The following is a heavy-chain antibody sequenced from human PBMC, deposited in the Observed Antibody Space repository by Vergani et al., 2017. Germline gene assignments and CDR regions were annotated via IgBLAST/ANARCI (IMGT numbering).Heavy chain of an antibody. J-gene: IGHJ4*02. CDR2: IIPIFGTA. D-gene: IGHD3-3*01. CDR3: AKDLRRSGGRSGYYPYYFDY. Sequence: QVQLVQSGAEVKKPGSSVKVSCKASGGTFSSYAISWVRQAPGQGLEWMGGIIPIFGTANYAQKFQGRVTITADKSTSTAYMELSSLRSEDTAVYYCAKDLRRSGGRSGYYPYYFDYWGQGTLVTVSS. CDR1: GGTFSSYA. V-gene: IGHV1-69*06.